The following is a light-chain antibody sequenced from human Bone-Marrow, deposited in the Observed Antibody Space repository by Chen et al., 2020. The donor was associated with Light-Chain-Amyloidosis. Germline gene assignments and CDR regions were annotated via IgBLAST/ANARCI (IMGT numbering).Light chain of an antibody. Sequence: QSVLTQPPSGSGAPGQSVTISSTGSSSNIGAGYGVHWYQQVPGTAPKLLIFDSYSRPSGVPDRFSGSKSGTSASLAITGLQAEDEADYYCQSYDRSLSTYVFGTGTRATVL. J-gene: IGLJ1*01. CDR2: DSY. V-gene: IGLV1-40*01. CDR1: SSNIGAGYG. CDR3: QSYDRSLSTYV.